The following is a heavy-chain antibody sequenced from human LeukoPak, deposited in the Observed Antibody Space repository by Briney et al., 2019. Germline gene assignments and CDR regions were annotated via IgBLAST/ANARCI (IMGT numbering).Heavy chain of an antibody. D-gene: IGHD3-9*01. CDR3: ARGGGLRYFDWLLTPYDY. CDR1: GFTFSSYA. CDR2: ISGSGGST. J-gene: IGHJ4*02. V-gene: IGHV3-23*01. Sequence: GGSLRLSCAASGFTFSSYAMSWVRQAPGKGLEWVSAISGSGGSTYYADSVKGRFTISRDNSKNTLYLQMNSLRAEDTAVYYCARGGGLRYFDWLLTPYDYWGQGTLVIVSS.